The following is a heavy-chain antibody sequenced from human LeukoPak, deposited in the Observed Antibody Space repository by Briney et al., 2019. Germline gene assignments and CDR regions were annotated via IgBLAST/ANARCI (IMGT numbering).Heavy chain of an antibody. J-gene: IGHJ4*02. D-gene: IGHD3-10*01. CDR1: GGSFSGYY. V-gene: IGHV4-34*01. CDR2: INHSGST. CDR3: ARGSMVRTYYFDY. Sequence: PSETLSLTCAVYGGSFSGYYWSWIRQPPGKGLEWIGEINHSGSTNYNPSLKSRVTISVDTSKNQFSLKLSSVTAADTAVYYCARGSMVRTYYFDYWGQGTLVTVSS.